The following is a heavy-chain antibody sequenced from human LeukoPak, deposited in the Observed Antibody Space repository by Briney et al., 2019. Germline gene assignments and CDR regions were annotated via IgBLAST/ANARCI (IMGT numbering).Heavy chain of an antibody. CDR1: GGSFSGYY. CDR3: ARTVRGVKWFDP. Sequence: SETLSLTCAVYGGSFSGYYWSWLRQPPGKGLEWIGEINHSGSTNYNPSLKSRVTISVDTSKNQFSLKLSSVTAADTAVYYCARTVRGVKWFDPWGQGTLVTVSS. J-gene: IGHJ5*02. D-gene: IGHD3-10*01. V-gene: IGHV4-34*01. CDR2: INHSGST.